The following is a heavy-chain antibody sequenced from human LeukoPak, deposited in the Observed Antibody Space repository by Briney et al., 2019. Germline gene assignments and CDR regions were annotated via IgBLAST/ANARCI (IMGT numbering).Heavy chain of an antibody. J-gene: IGHJ6*03. CDR2: IYTSGST. D-gene: IGHD3-10*01. CDR3: AKDERLWFGELFGDYYYYMDV. CDR1: GGSISSYY. V-gene: IGHV4-4*07. Sequence: SETLSLTCTVSGGSISSYYWSWIRQPAGKGLEWIGRIYTSGSTNYNPSLKSRVTMSVDTSKNQFSLKLSSVTAADTAVYYCAKDERLWFGELFGDYYYYMDVWGKGTTVTISS.